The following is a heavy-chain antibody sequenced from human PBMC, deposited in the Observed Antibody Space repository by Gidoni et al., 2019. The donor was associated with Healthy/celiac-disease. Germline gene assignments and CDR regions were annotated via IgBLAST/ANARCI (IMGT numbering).Heavy chain of an antibody. CDR3: VRDSSSSDSDY. CDR1: GFNFNFYS. J-gene: IGHJ4*02. D-gene: IGHD6-6*01. V-gene: IGHV3-21*01. Sequence: EVQLVESGGGLVKPGGSLRISCAASGFNFNFYSMNWVRQAPGKGLEWVSSISSGATYKYYADSVKGRFTISRDNANNSLYLQMNSLSGEDTAVYYCVRDSSSSDSDYWGQGTLVTVSS. CDR2: ISSGATYK.